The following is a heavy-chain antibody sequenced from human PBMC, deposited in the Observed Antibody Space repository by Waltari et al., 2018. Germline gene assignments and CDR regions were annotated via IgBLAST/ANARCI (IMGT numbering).Heavy chain of an antibody. CDR3: ARDLEILTYYYDSSGYVDY. D-gene: IGHD3-22*01. V-gene: IGHV1-2*06. Sequence: QVQLVQSGAEVKKPGASVKVSCKASGYTFTGYYMHWVRQDPGQGLEWMGRINPNSGGTNYAQKFQGRVTMTRDTSISTAYMELSRLRSDDTAVYYCARDLEILTYYYDSSGYVDYWGQGTLVTVSS. CDR2: INPNSGGT. CDR1: GYTFTGYY. J-gene: IGHJ4*02.